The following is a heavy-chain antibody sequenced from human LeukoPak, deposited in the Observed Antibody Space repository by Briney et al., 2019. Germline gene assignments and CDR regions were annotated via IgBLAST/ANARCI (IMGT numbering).Heavy chain of an antibody. CDR1: GASISSGSW. J-gene: IGHJ6*02. Sequence: PSETLSLTCAVSGASISSGSWWSWVRQPPGKGLEWIGDIFHSGITNCNPSLKSRVTISIDKSKNQFSLKLTSVTAADTAVYYCARGAVVVPAAMSDYYGMDVWGQGTTVTVSS. D-gene: IGHD2-2*01. CDR3: ARGAVVVPAAMSDYYGMDV. V-gene: IGHV4-4*02. CDR2: IFHSGIT.